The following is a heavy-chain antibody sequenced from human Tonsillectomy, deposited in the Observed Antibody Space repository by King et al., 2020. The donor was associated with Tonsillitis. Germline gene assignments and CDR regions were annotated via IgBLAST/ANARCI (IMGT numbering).Heavy chain of an antibody. D-gene: IGHD6-13*01. J-gene: IGHJ4*02. CDR3: ARKEAAAGSFDY. Sequence: VQLVESGADVKKPGESLKISCKGSGFTFTSYWIHWVRQTPGKGLEWVGIIYPGDSDTSYSTSFQGQVTISADKSISTAYLQRSSLKASDTAMYYCARKEAAAGSFDYWGQGTLVTVSS. CDR1: GFTFTSYW. V-gene: IGHV5-51*01. CDR2: IYPGDSDT.